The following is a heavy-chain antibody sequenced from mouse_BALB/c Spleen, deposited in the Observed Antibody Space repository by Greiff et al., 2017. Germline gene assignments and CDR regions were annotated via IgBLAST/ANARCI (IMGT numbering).Heavy chain of an antibody. J-gene: IGHJ3*01. V-gene: IGHV4-1*02. CDR1: GFDFSRYW. Sequence: EVKVIESGGGLVQPGGSLKLSCAASGFDFSRYWMSWVRQAPGKGLEWIGEINPDSSTINYTPSLKDKFIISRDNAKNTLYLQMSKVRSEDTALYYCARPRYYGSSYWFAYWGQGTLVTVSA. D-gene: IGHD1-1*01. CDR2: INPDSSTI. CDR3: ARPRYYGSSYWFAY.